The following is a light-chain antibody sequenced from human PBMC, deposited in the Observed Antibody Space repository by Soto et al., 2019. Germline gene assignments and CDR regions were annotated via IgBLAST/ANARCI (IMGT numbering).Light chain of an antibody. CDR1: QSVPSTY. V-gene: IGKV3-20*01. Sequence: VLSQSPAILSLSPGERATLSCRASQSVPSTYFAWYQQKAGQPPRLLISGTSNRGTGIPDRFSGSGSGTDFTLTISRLEPEDFAVYFCQQFGNSPWTFGQGTKVEI. CDR3: QQFGNSPWT. J-gene: IGKJ1*01. CDR2: GTS.